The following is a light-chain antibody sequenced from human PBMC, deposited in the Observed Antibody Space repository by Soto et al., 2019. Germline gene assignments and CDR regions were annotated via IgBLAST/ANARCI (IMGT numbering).Light chain of an antibody. CDR3: CSYGGSFPYV. CDR1: SSDVGGYDY. CDR2: DVT. V-gene: IGLV2-11*01. J-gene: IGLJ1*01. Sequence: QSVLAQPPSVSGSPEQSVTISCTGTSSDVGGYDYVSWYQQRPGKAPKLLIYDVTKRPSGVPDRFSGSKSGNTASLTISGLQAEDEADFYCCSYGGSFPYVFGTGTKVTVL.